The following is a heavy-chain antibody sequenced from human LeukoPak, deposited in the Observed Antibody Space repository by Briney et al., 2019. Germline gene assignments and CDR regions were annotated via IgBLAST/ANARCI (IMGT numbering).Heavy chain of an antibody. D-gene: IGHD2-2*01. J-gene: IGHJ4*02. CDR1: GFTFNNYG. V-gene: IGHV3-23*01. Sequence: GGSLRLSCAASGFTFNNYGMSWVRQAPGKGLEWVSAISGGGVTTYYADSVKGRFTISRDNSKDTLYLQMNSLRAEDTAVYYCSKWKAIVLVPAARSPIDYWGQGTLVTVSS. CDR2: ISGGGVTT. CDR3: SKWKAIVLVPAARSPIDY.